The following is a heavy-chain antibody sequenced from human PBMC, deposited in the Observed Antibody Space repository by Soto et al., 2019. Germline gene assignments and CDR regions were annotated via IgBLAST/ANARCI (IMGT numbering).Heavy chain of an antibody. D-gene: IGHD4-17*01. J-gene: IGHJ4*02. CDR1: GYTFTIYW. V-gene: IGHV5-51*01. CDR3: ATPANTVADHFDL. Sequence: GESLKISFQVSGYTFTIYWIGWVCQMPGKGLEWMGIIYPSDSDTRYSPSFQGQVTISADQSINTAYLQWDSLKASDTAIYYCATPANTVADHFDLWGQGTPVTV. CDR2: IYPSDSDT.